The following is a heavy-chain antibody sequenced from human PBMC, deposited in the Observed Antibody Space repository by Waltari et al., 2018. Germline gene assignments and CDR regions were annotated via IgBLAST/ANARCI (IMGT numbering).Heavy chain of an antibody. CDR3: ARVQLSLSTGAFDI. D-gene: IGHD1-1*01. Sequence: QVQLVQSGAEVKKPGASVKVSCKASGYTFTGYYMHWVRQAPGQGLEGMGRINPNSGGTNYAQKFQGRVTMTRDTSISTAYMELSRLRSDDTAVYYCARVQLSLSTGAFDIWGQGTMVTVSS. CDR2: INPNSGGT. J-gene: IGHJ3*02. CDR1: GYTFTGYY. V-gene: IGHV1-2*06.